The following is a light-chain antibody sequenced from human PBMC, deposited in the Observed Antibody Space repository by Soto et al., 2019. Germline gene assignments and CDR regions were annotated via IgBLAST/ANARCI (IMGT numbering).Light chain of an antibody. J-gene: IGKJ2*01. CDR2: DTS. V-gene: IGKV3-15*01. CDR3: QQYDKWPMYT. CDR1: QSVSSSY. Sequence: EIVLTQSPGTLSLSPGERATLSCRAIQSVSSSYLAWYQQKPGQAPRLLIYDTSTRATGIPPRFSGGGSGTEFTLTISSLQSEDFAVYYCQQYDKWPMYTFGQGTKVDIK.